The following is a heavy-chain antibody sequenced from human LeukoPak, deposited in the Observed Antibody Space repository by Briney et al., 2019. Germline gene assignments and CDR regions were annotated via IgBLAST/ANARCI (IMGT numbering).Heavy chain of an antibody. Sequence: SQTLSLTCAISGDSVSSNSAAWNCIRQSPSRGLEWLGRTYYRSKWYNDYAVSVKSRITINPDTSKNQFSLQLNSVTPEDTAVYYCARDNTIFGPLLRGWFDPWGQGTLVTVSS. J-gene: IGHJ5*02. D-gene: IGHD3-3*01. CDR3: ARDNTIFGPLLRGWFDP. CDR1: GDSVSSNSAA. V-gene: IGHV6-1*01. CDR2: TYYRSKWYN.